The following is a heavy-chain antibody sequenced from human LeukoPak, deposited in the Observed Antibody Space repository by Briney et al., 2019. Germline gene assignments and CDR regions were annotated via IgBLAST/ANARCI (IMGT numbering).Heavy chain of an antibody. V-gene: IGHV4-4*07. CDR3: ARDPYYDILTGYLIRGAFDT. CDR1: GGSISDYY. Sequence: NPSDTLSLTCTVSGGSISDYYWSWIRQSAGKRLEWIGRMYSSGTTDYNPSLQSRVTMSIDTSKNQFSLKLNSVTAADTAVYYCARDPYYDILTGYLIRGAFDTWGLGALVTVSS. D-gene: IGHD3-9*01. CDR2: MYSSGTT. J-gene: IGHJ3*02.